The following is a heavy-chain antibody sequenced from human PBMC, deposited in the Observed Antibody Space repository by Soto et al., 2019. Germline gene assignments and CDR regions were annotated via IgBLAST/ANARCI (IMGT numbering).Heavy chain of an antibody. Sequence: GGSLRLGCAASGFTVSGSVMHWVRQASGKGLEWVGRIRSKANNYATAYSVTVKGRFTISRDDSRNTAYLQMNSLKTEDTAVYYCARGVYDFWSGHPKGLDYWGQGTVVTVSS. J-gene: IGHJ4*02. CDR3: ARGVYDFWSGHPKGLDY. CDR2: IRSKANNYAT. D-gene: IGHD3-3*01. CDR1: GFTVSGSV. V-gene: IGHV3-73*01.